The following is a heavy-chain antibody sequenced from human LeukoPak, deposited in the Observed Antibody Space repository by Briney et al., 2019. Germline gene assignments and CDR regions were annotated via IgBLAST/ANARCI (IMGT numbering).Heavy chain of an antibody. V-gene: IGHV4-31*03. D-gene: IGHD2-15*01. J-gene: IGHJ2*01. CDR1: GGSISSGGYY. CDR2: IYYSGST. CDR3: ARGIHDVVVVAAGYFDL. Sequence: PSQTLSLTCTVSGGSISSGGYYWSWIRQHPGQGLEWIGYIYYSGSTYYNPSLKSRVTISVDTSKNQFSLKLSSVTAADTAVYYCARGIHDVVVVAAGYFDLWGRGTLVTVSS.